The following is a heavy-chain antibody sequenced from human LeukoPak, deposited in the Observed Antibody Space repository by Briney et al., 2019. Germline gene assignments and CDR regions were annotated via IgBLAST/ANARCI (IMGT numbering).Heavy chain of an antibody. D-gene: IGHD3-22*01. J-gene: IGHJ4*02. CDR3: AKQESSGSYPYYFDY. Sequence: PGGSLRLSCAASGFIFDRYGMTWVRQAPGEGLKWVSSISDSGSRTYYADSVKGRFTVSRDNSKNTGYVQMNSLRAEDTAIYYCAKQESSGSYPYYFDYWGQGTLVTVSS. CDR1: GFIFDRYG. CDR2: ISDSGSRT. V-gene: IGHV3-23*01.